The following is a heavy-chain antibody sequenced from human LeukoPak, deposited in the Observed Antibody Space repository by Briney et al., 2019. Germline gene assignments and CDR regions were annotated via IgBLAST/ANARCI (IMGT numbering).Heavy chain of an antibody. Sequence: GGSLRLSCAASGFTFSSYWMHWVRQAPGKGLVWASRINSDGSSTSYADSVKGRFTISRDNAKNTLYLQMNSLRAEDTAVYYCARDGYCSGGSCYYYYYMDVWGKGTTVTVSS. CDR2: INSDGSST. CDR1: GFTFSSYW. J-gene: IGHJ6*03. D-gene: IGHD2-15*01. CDR3: ARDGYCSGGSCYYYYYMDV. V-gene: IGHV3-74*01.